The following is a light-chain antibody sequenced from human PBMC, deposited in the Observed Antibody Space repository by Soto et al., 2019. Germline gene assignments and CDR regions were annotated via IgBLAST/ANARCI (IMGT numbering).Light chain of an antibody. V-gene: IGLV2-18*02. CDR1: SSDVGYYNR. CDR3: SSFTTSSTDLI. CDR2: EVN. J-gene: IGLJ2*01. Sequence: QSALTQPPSVSGSPGESVTISCTGTSSDVGYYNRGSWYQQSPGTAPKLMIYEVNNRPSGVPNRFSGSKSGNSASLTISGLQAEDEADYYCSSFTTSSTDLILGRGTKLTVL.